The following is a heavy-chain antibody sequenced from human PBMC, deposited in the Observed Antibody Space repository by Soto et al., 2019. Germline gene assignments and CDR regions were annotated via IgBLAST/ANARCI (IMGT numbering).Heavy chain of an antibody. CDR2: ISGSGGST. Sequence: PGGSLRLSCAASGFTFSSYAMSWVRQAPGKGLEWVSAISGSGGSTYYADSVKGRFTISRDNSKNTLYLQMNSLRAEDTAVYYCAKDVAPSYYYDSSGYQDYWGQGTLVTVS. V-gene: IGHV3-23*01. CDR1: GFTFSSYA. D-gene: IGHD3-22*01. J-gene: IGHJ4*02. CDR3: AKDVAPSYYYDSSGYQDY.